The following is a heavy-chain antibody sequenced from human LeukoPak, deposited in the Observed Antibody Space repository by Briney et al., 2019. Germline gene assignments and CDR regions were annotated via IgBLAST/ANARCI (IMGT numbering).Heavy chain of an antibody. D-gene: IGHD2-15*01. Sequence: MPSETLSLTCTVSGGSISSGGYYWSWIRQHPGKGLEWIGYIYYSGSTYYNPSLKSRVTISVDTSKNQFSLKLSSVTAADTAVYYCARVYAATFFPTNSAFDPWGQGTLVTVSS. J-gene: IGHJ5*02. CDR2: IYYSGST. V-gene: IGHV4-31*03. CDR3: ARVYAATFFPTNSAFDP. CDR1: GGSISSGGYY.